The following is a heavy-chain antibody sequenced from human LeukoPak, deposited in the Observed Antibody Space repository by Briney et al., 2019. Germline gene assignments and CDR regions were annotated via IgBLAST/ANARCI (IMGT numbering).Heavy chain of an antibody. J-gene: IGHJ4*02. CDR1: GFTLNNYA. CDR3: ARSIPYGTTWYGRSDY. D-gene: IGHD6-13*01. V-gene: IGHV3-23*01. Sequence: GGSLRLSCAASGFTLNNYAMSWVRQAPGKGLEWVSTIGFGDDSAYYADSVKGRFTISRDNALNSLYLQMNSLRAEDTAIYYCARSIPYGTTWYGRSDYWGQGTLVTVSS. CDR2: IGFGDDSA.